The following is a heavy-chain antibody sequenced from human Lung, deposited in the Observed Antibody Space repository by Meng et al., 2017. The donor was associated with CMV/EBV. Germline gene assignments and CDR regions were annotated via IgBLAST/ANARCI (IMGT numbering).Heavy chain of an antibody. CDR1: GFTFSGYE. D-gene: IGHD6-13*01. CDR2: ISSSSPI. J-gene: IGHJ6*02. V-gene: IGHV3-48*03. Sequence: PXVASGFTFSGYEMNWVRQAPGKGLEWVSYISSSSPIYYVDSVKGRFTVSRDNAKNSLYLQMNSLRAEDTAVYYCARVSRRGTAASYAMDVWGQGTTVTV. CDR3: ARVSRRGTAASYAMDV.